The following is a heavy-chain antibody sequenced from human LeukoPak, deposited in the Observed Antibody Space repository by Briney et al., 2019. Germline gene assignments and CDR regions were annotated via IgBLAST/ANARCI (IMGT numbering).Heavy chain of an antibody. CDR2: IFPSGGEI. CDR3: ATYSGAHHKTFDD. V-gene: IGHV3-23*01. J-gene: IGHJ4*02. D-gene: IGHD1-26*01. CDR1: GFTFSTFA. Sequence: GGSLRLSCAASGFTFSTFAMLWVRQPPGKGLEWVSSIFPSGGEIHYADSVRGRFTISRDNSKSILSLQMNSLRAEDTAVYYCATYSGAHHKTFDDWGQGALVTVSS.